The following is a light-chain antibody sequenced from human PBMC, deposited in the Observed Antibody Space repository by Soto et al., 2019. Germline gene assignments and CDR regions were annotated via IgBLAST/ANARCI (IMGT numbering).Light chain of an antibody. Sequence: AIRMTQSPSSLSASTGDRVTITCRASQGISSYLAWYQQKPGKAPKLLIYAASTLQSGVPSRFSGSGSGTDFTLHISGLQSEDFATYYCQHYYSYPYTFGQGTKVELK. CDR1: QGISSY. CDR2: AAS. J-gene: IGKJ1*01. V-gene: IGKV1-8*01. CDR3: QHYYSYPYT.